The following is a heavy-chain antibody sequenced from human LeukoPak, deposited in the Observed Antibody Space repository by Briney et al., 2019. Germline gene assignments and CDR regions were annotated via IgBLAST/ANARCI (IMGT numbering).Heavy chain of an antibody. D-gene: IGHD6-6*01. Sequence: SETLSLTCTVSGGXISNYYCSWIRQPPGKGLEYIGFIYHSGSTNYNPSLKSRVTMSVDKSKNQCSLRLTSVTAADTAIYFCARSTQASSTSFDYWGQGTLVTVSS. J-gene: IGHJ4*02. CDR3: ARSTQASSTSFDY. CDR1: GGXISNYY. CDR2: IYHSGST. V-gene: IGHV4-59*01.